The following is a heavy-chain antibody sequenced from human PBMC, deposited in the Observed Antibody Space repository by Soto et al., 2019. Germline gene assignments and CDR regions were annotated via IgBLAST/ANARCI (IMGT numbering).Heavy chain of an antibody. V-gene: IGHV3-30*18. J-gene: IGHJ4*02. CDR3: AKDGLMPKLELYYFDY. D-gene: IGHD1-7*01. CDR2: ISYDGSNK. CDR1: GFTFSSYG. Sequence: GGSLRLSCAASGFTFSSYGMHWVRQAPGKGLEWVAVISYDGSNKYYADSVKGRFTISRDNSKNTLYLQMNSLRAEDTAVYYCAKDGLMPKLELYYFDYWGQGTLVTAPQ.